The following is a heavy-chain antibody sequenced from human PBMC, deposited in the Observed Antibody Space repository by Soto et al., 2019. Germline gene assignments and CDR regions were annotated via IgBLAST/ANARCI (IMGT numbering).Heavy chain of an antibody. Sequence: ASVTPSCTASGDRVTVYYMQWVRQAPGQGLEWMGWINPNSGGTNYAQKFQGWVTMTRDTSISTAYMELSRLRSDDTAVYYCARGAMATDDYYYYYGMDVWGQGTTVTVSS. D-gene: IGHD5-12*01. CDR3: ARGAMATDDYYYYYGMDV. J-gene: IGHJ6*02. CDR1: GDRVTVYY. CDR2: INPNSGGT. V-gene: IGHV1-2*04.